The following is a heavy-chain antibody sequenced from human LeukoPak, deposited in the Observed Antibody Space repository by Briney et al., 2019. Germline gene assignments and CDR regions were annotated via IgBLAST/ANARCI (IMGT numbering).Heavy chain of an antibody. J-gene: IGHJ4*02. V-gene: IGHV4-59*01. Sequence: SETLSLTCTVSGVSISSYYWNWIRQPPGKGLEWIGYIYHSGSTNYSPSLKSRVTISIDTSKNQFSLKLNSVTAADAAVYYCARLVGATKNFDYWGQGTLVTVSS. CDR1: GVSISSYY. CDR2: IYHSGST. CDR3: ARLVGATKNFDY. D-gene: IGHD1-26*01.